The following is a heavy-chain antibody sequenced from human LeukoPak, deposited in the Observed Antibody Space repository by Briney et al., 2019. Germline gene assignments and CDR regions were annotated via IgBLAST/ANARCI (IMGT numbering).Heavy chain of an antibody. D-gene: IGHD3-22*01. CDR1: GYTFSTYP. CDR2: INTNTGSP. V-gene: IGHV7-4-1*02. Sequence: ASVTVSCKASGYTFSTYPLNWVRQAPGQGLEWMGWINTNTGSPTYAQGLTGRFVFSLDTSVSTAFLQISSLEAEDTALYYCVRGIDTTGYFNYWGQGTLVTVSS. CDR3: VRGIDTTGYFNY. J-gene: IGHJ4*02.